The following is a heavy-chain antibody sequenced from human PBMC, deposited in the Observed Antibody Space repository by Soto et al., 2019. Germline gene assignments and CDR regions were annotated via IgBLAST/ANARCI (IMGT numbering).Heavy chain of an antibody. CDR2: ISWNSGSI. CDR1: GFTFDDYA. J-gene: IGHJ3*02. CDR3: AKDMEYSSSHGAFDI. V-gene: IGHV3-9*01. D-gene: IGHD6-6*01. Sequence: EVQLVESGGGLVQPGRYLRLSCAASGFTFDDYAMPWVRQAPGKGLEWVSGISWNSGSIGYADSVKGRFTISRDNAKNSLYLQMNRLRAEDTALYYCAKDMEYSSSHGAFDIWGQGTMVTVSS.